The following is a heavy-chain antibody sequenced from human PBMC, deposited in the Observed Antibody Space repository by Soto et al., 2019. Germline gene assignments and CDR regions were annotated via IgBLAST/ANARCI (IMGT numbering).Heavy chain of an antibody. J-gene: IGHJ3*02. Sequence: TLSLTCAVSGGSISSGGYSWSWIRQPPGKGLEWIGYIYHSGSTYYNPSLKSRVTISVDRAKNQFSLKLSSVTAADTAVYYCARGRDDAFDIWGQGTMVTVSS. CDR2: IYHSGST. V-gene: IGHV4-30-2*01. CDR3: ARGRDDAFDI. CDR1: GGSISSGGYS.